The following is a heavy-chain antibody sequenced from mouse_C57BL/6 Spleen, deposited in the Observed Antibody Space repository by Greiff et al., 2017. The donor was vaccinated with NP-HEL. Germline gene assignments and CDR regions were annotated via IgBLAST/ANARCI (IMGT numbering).Heavy chain of an antibody. Sequence: EVQLQQSGPELVKPGASVKISCKASGYTFTDYYMNWVKQSHGKSLEWIGDINPNNGGTSYNQKFKGKATLTVDKSSSTAYMELRSLTSEDSAVYYCARGGDYYGSPFAYWGQGTLVTVSA. D-gene: IGHD1-1*01. V-gene: IGHV1-26*01. CDR3: ARGGDYYGSPFAY. CDR2: INPNNGGT. J-gene: IGHJ3*01. CDR1: GYTFTDYY.